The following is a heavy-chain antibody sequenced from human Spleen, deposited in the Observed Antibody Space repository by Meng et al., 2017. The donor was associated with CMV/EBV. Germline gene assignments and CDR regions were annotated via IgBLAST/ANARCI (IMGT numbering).Heavy chain of an antibody. V-gene: IGHV1-18*01. CDR3: AREELRFLEYYYYGMDV. CDR1: GYTFTNYG. D-gene: IGHD3-3*01. CDR2: ISTYSGNT. J-gene: IGHJ6*02. Sequence: ASVKVSCKASGYTFTNYGIAWVRQAPGQGLEWVGWISTYSGNTNSAQNFQGRVTMTTDTSTSTAFIELRSLRSDDTAVYYCAREELRFLEYYYYGMDVWGQGTTVTVSS.